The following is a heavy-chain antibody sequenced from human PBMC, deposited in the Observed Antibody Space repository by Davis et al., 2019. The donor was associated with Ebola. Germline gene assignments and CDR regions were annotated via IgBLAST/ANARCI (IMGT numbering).Heavy chain of an antibody. Sequence: GGSLRLSCTVSGGSISSGGYYWSWVRQAPGKGLEWVSAISGSGGSTYYADSVKGRFTISRDNSKNTLYLQMNSLRAEDTAVYYCAKGSIVGATRASYYYYGMDVWGQGTTVTVSS. V-gene: IGHV3-23*01. D-gene: IGHD1-26*01. J-gene: IGHJ6*02. CDR3: AKGSIVGATRASYYYYGMDV. CDR1: GGSISSGGYY. CDR2: ISGSGGST.